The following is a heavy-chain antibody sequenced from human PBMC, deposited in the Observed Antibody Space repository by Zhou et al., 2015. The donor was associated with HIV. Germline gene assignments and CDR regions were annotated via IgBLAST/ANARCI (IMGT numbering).Heavy chain of an antibody. CDR3: ARPLKGVGLGHIVVVTATTFDAFDI. D-gene: IGHD2-21*02. CDR2: IIPIFGTA. CDR1: GGTFSSYA. V-gene: IGHV1-69*01. J-gene: IGHJ3*02. Sequence: QVQLVQSGAEVKKPGSSVKVSCKASGGTFSSYAISWVRQAPGQGLEWMGGIIPIFGTANYAQKFQGRVTITADESTSTAYMELSSLRSEDTAVYYCARPLKGVGLGHIVVVTATTFDAFDIWGQGTMVTVSS.